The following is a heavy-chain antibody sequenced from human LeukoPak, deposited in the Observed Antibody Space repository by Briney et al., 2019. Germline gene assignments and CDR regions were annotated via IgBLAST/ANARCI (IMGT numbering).Heavy chain of an antibody. CDR3: ARGLQENLAWLQAFSAFGM. J-gene: IGHJ3*02. V-gene: IGHV1-18*01. D-gene: IGHD6-19*01. CDR2: ISAYNGDT. CDR1: GYTFTSYG. Sequence: ASVKVSCKASGYTFTSYGISWVRQAPGQGLEWMGWISAYNGDTNYAQKLQGRVTMTTDTSTSTAYMELRSLRSDDTAVYYCARGLQENLAWLQAFSAFGMWGQGTMVTVSS.